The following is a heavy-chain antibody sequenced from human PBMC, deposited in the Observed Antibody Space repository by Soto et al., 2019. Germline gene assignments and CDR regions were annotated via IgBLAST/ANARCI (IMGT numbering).Heavy chain of an antibody. CDR2: ISGSGGST. D-gene: IGHD6-19*01. CDR1: GFTFSSYA. Sequence: GGSLRLSCAASGFTFSSYAMSWVRQAPGKGLEWVSAISGSGGSTCYADSVKGRFTISRDNSKNTLYLQMNSLRAEDTAVYYCAKDNPSTGIAVAGTSFDYWGQGTLVTVSS. CDR3: AKDNPSTGIAVAGTSFDY. J-gene: IGHJ4*02. V-gene: IGHV3-23*01.